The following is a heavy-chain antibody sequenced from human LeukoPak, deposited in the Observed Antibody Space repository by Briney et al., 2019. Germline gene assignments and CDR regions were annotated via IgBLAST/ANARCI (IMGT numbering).Heavy chain of an antibody. CDR3: ARDADSDSGGFDR. CDR1: RGSVSSYF. V-gene: IGHV4-4*07. J-gene: IGHJ4*02. D-gene: IGHD2-15*01. CDR2: VHASGST. Sequence: TSETLSLICNVSRGSVSSYFWSWIRQPAGKGLEWIGRVHASGSTNYSPSLRSRVTISLDKSNNNFSLKLTSVTAADTAVYHCARDADSDSGGFDRWGRGIPVIVSS.